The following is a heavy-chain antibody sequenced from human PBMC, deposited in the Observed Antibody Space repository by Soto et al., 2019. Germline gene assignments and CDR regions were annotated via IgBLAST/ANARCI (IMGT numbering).Heavy chain of an antibody. D-gene: IGHD2-15*01. CDR2: IWYDGSNK. CDR3: AASSGGLGYYGMDV. V-gene: IGHV3-33*01. Sequence: QVQLVESGGGVVQPGRSLRLSCAASGFTFSSYGMHWVRQAPGKGLEWVAVIWYDGSNKYYADSVKGRFTISRDNSKNTLYLQMNSLRAEDTAVYYCAASSGGLGYYGMDVWGQGTTVTVSS. CDR1: GFTFSSYG. J-gene: IGHJ6*02.